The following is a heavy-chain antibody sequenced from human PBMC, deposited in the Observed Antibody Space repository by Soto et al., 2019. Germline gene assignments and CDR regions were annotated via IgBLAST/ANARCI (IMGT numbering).Heavy chain of an antibody. V-gene: IGHV4-34*01. J-gene: IGHJ4*01. CDR2: INHSGST. Sequence: PSETLSLTCAVYGGSFSGYYWSWIRQPPGKGLEWIGEINHSGSTNYNPSLKGRFTISRDNAKNTLYLQMDTLRAEDTAIYYCARAPEQRPIDYWGHGSLVTVSS. CDR1: GGSFSGYY. CDR3: ARAPEQRPIDY. D-gene: IGHD6-19*01.